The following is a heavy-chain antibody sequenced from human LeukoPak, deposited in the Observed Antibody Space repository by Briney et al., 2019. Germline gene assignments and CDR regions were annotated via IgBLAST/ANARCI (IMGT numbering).Heavy chain of an antibody. Sequence: GGSLRLSCAASGFTFSDYYMSWIRQAPGKGLEWVSYISSSGSTIYYADSVKGRFTISRDNSKNTLYLQMNSLRAEDTAVYYCARGGMGGYYYYYYMDVWGKGTTVTVSS. V-gene: IGHV3-11*04. J-gene: IGHJ6*03. CDR3: ARGGMGGYYYYYYMDV. CDR2: ISSSGSTI. CDR1: GFTFSDYY. D-gene: IGHD1-26*01.